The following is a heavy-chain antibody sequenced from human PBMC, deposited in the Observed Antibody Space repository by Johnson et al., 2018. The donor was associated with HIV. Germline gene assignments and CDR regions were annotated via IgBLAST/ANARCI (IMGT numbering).Heavy chain of an antibody. D-gene: IGHD4-17*01. V-gene: IGHV3-15*01. Sequence: VQLVESGGGVVQPGRSLRLSCEASGFSFSNAWMNWVRQAPGKGLEWVGRIKSKSDGGTTDYAAPVKGRFTISRDDSKKTLYMQMNSLKTEDQAVYYCTSPYRRPPSTPRIRGRGNAFDIWGQGTKVTVSS. CDR2: IKSKSDGGTT. CDR1: GFSFSNAW. J-gene: IGHJ3*02. CDR3: TSPYRRPPSTPRIRGRGNAFDI.